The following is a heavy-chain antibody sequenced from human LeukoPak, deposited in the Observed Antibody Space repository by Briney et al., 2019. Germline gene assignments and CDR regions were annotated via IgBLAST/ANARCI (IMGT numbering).Heavy chain of an antibody. CDR1: GGSISSSTYY. D-gene: IGHD3-22*01. CDR2: IYYSGST. CDR3: ARQPDSSGYGFDY. Sequence: SETLSLTCTVSGGSISSSTYYWGWVRQPPGKGLGWIGSIYYSGSTYYNPSLKSRVTLSVDTSKNQFSLKLSSVTAADTAVYYCARQPDSSGYGFDYWGQGTLVTVSS. V-gene: IGHV4-39*01. J-gene: IGHJ4*02.